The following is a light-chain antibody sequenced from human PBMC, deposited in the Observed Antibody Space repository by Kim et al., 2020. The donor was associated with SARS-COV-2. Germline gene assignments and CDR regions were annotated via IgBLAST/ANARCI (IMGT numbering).Light chain of an antibody. Sequence: QRVTISCSGSSSNIGSNTVNWYQQLPGTAPKLLIYSTYRRPSGVPDRFSGSKSGTSASLAISGLQSEDEADYYCASWDDTLDGPYVFGTGTKVTVL. CDR1: SSNIGSNT. J-gene: IGLJ1*01. CDR3: ASWDDTLDGPYV. V-gene: IGLV1-44*01. CDR2: STY.